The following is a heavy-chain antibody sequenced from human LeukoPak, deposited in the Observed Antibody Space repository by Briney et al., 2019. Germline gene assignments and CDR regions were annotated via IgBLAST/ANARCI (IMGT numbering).Heavy chain of an antibody. CDR1: GYTFTGHY. Sequence: ASVKVSCKASGYTFTGHYMHWVRQAPGQGLEWMGWINPNSGGTNYAQKFQGRVTMTRDTSISTAYMELSRLRSDDTAVYYCARVSGRGYSSSSSTFDYWGQGTLVTVSS. V-gene: IGHV1-2*02. CDR3: ARVSGRGYSSSSSTFDY. J-gene: IGHJ4*02. CDR2: INPNSGGT. D-gene: IGHD6-13*01.